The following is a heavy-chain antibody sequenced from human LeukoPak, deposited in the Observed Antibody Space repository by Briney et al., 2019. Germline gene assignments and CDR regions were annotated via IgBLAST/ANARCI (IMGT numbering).Heavy chain of an antibody. J-gene: IGHJ5*02. Sequence: ASVKVSCKASGYTFTSYYMHWVRQAPAQGLEWMGIINPSGGSTSYAQKFQGRVTMTRDTSTSTVYMELSSLRSEDTAVYYCAREDYDILTGNWFDPWGQGTLVTVSS. CDR1: GYTFTSYY. D-gene: IGHD3-9*01. V-gene: IGHV1-46*01. CDR3: AREDYDILTGNWFDP. CDR2: INPSGGST.